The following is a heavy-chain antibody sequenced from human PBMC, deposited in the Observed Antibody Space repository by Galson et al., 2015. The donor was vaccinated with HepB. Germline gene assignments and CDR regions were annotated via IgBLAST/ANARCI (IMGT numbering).Heavy chain of an antibody. D-gene: IGHD3-10*01. V-gene: IGHV3-74*01. CDR1: GFTYTRYG. Sequence: SLRLSCAASGFTYTRYGMNWVRQAPGKGLVWVSRISSDGSSISYADSVKGRFTTSRGNAKNTLYLQMNSLRAEDTAVYYCARLIHFPGIGVDYWGQGTLVTVSS. J-gene: IGHJ4*02. CDR2: ISSDGSSI. CDR3: ARLIHFPGIGVDY.